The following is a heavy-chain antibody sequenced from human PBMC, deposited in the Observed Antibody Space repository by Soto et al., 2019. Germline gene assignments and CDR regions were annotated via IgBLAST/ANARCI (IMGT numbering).Heavy chain of an antibody. V-gene: IGHV3-30*18. J-gene: IGHJ6*02. D-gene: IGHD1-26*01. Sequence: QVQLVESGGGVVHPGTSLRLSCVASGFTFSNHDMYWVSQAPGKGLQWVALISNDGTNKYYSDSVQGRFTISRDNSKNTLYVQMNSLRVEDTAVYYCAKGEDPNYYSAIDVWGLGTTVTVSS. CDR1: GFTFSNHD. CDR3: AKGEDPNYYSAIDV. CDR2: ISNDGTNK.